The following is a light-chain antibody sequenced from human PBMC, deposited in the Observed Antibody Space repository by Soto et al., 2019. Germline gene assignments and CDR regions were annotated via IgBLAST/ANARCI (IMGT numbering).Light chain of an antibody. CDR1: QSVSTN. Sequence: EIVLTQSPGTRSVSPGERATLSCRASQSVSTNLACIQQKPGQAHRFLIYGASTRATGIPARFSGSGSGTEFTLTIRSLQSEDLAVYYCQQSKNWPYTFGQGTKLEGK. V-gene: IGKV3-15*01. CDR3: QQSKNWPYT. J-gene: IGKJ2*01. CDR2: GAS.